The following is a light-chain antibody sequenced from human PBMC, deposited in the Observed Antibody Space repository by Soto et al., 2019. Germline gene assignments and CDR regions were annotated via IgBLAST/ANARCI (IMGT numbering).Light chain of an antibody. CDR3: QQYYVYWT. J-gene: IGKJ1*01. CDR2: KAS. Sequence: DVQITQSPSNLSASVGDRISITCRARQGLNIWLAWYQQKPGRAPNLTIPKASTLERGVPSRYTGSGSGREFSLTIRSLEPGDFATYYCQQYYVYWTFGQGTKVDIK. CDR1: QGLNIW. V-gene: IGKV1-5*03.